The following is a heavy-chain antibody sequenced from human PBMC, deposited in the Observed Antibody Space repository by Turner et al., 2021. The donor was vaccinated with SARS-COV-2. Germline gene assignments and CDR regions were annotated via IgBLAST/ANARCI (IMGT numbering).Heavy chain of an antibody. V-gene: IGHV3-21*02. Sequence: EVQLVESGGGLVQPGGSLRLSCSASGLSFSTFEMNWVRQAPGKGLEWVSSITSSSSYIHYADSVKGRFTISRDNAKNSLYLQMNSLRAEDTAVYYCATIAAAGIAVYHYYGMDVWGQGTTVTVSS. J-gene: IGHJ6*02. D-gene: IGHD6-13*01. CDR2: ITSSSSYI. CDR3: ATIAAAGIAVYHYYGMDV. CDR1: GLSFSTFE.